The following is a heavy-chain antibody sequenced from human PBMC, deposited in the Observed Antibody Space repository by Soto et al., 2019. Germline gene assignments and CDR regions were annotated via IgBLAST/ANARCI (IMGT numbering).Heavy chain of an antibody. J-gene: IGHJ4*02. D-gene: IGHD6-13*01. CDR3: ARERAAAGYFDY. V-gene: IGHV4-30-2*01. CDR2: IYHSGST. CDR1: GGSISSGGYS. Sequence: TLSLTCAVSGGSISSGGYSWSWIRQPPGKGLEWIGYIYHSGSTYYNPSLKSRVTISVDRSKNQFSLKLSSVTAADTAVYYCARERAAAGYFDYWGQGTLVTVSS.